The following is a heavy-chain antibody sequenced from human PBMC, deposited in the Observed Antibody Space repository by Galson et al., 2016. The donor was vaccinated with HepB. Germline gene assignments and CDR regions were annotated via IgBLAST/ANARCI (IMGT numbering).Heavy chain of an antibody. J-gene: IGHJ3*02. CDR3: DGYSDPFGI. CDR2: INQDGSAQ. CDR1: GFRISAFW. Sequence: SLRLSCAASGFRISAFWMGWVRQAPGKGLEWVANINQDGSAQYYVDSAKGRITISRDNAKSTLCLQMNSLRAEGTAICHCDGYSDPFGIWGHGTMVTVSS. D-gene: IGHD3-22*01. V-gene: IGHV3-7*03.